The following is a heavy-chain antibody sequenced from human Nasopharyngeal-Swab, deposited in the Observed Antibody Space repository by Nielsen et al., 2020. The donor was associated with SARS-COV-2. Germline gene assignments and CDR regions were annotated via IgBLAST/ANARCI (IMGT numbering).Heavy chain of an antibody. Sequence: ASVKVSCQASGYTFSNYPFSWARQAPGQGLEWVVSINSYTGDTSYAQNLQGRVTLTTDTSTNTAYMELRSLTSDDTAVYYCARVVNGVTGGDYWGQGTLVTVSS. CDR1: GYTFSNYP. D-gene: IGHD3-3*01. V-gene: IGHV1-18*01. J-gene: IGHJ4*02. CDR2: INSYTGDT. CDR3: ARVVNGVTGGDY.